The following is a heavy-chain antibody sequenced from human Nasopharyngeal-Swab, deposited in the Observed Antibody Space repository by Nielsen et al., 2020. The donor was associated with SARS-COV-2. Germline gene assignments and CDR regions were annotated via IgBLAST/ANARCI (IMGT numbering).Heavy chain of an antibody. D-gene: IGHD2-2*01. Sequence: GGSLRLSCAASGFTFSSNAIHWVRQAPGKGLEWVSAISGSGGSTYYADSVKGRFTISRDNSKNTLYLQMNNVRAEDTAVYYCARDLGGGYCTTTNCPGSWGQGTLVTVSS. CDR1: GFTFSSNA. CDR3: ARDLGGGYCTTTNCPGS. J-gene: IGHJ1*01. V-gene: IGHV3-23*01. CDR2: ISGSGGST.